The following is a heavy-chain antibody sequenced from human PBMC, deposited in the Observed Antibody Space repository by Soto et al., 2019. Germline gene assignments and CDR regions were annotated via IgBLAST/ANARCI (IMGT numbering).Heavy chain of an antibody. V-gene: IGHV3-23*01. CDR3: ETGMNQVPRSLCDY. Sequence: GGSLRLSCAASGFTFSSYAMSWVRQAPGKGLEWVSAVSGSGGSTYYADSVKGRFTISRDNSKSTLYLQMNSLRAEDTAVYYCETGMNQVPRSLCDYWGQGILVTVSS. CDR1: GFTFSSYA. J-gene: IGHJ4*02. CDR2: VSGSGGST. D-gene: IGHD3-10*01.